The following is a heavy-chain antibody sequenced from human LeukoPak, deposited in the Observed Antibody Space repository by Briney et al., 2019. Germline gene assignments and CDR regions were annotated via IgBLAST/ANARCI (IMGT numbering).Heavy chain of an antibody. J-gene: IGHJ4*02. V-gene: IGHV4-31*03. Sequence: SETLSLTCTVSGGSISSGGYYWSWIRQHPGQGLEWIGYIYYSGSTYYNPSLKSRVTISVGTSKNQFSLKLSSVTAADTAVYYCARARRADYGDYDRIDYWGQGTLVTVSS. D-gene: IGHD4-17*01. CDR2: IYYSGST. CDR3: ARARRADYGDYDRIDY. CDR1: GGSISSGGYY.